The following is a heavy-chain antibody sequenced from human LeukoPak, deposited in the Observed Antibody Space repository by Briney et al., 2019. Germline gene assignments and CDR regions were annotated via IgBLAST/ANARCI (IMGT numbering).Heavy chain of an antibody. J-gene: IGHJ4*02. CDR1: GLTVSSNY. CDR3: ARGGWLQLGNYFDY. Sequence: GGSLRLSCAASGLTVSSNYMTWVRQAPGKGLEWVAVIWYDGSNKYYADSVKGRFTISRDNSKNTLYLQMSSLRAEDTAVYYCARGGWLQLGNYFDYWGQGTLVTVSS. D-gene: IGHD5-24*01. CDR2: IWYDGSNK. V-gene: IGHV3-33*08.